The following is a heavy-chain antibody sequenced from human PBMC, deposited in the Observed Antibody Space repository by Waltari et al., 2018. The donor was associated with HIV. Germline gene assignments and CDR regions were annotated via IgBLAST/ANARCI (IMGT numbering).Heavy chain of an antibody. D-gene: IGHD4-17*01. CDR2: INNSGSI. Sequence: QVELPQGGEGLLKPSETLSLSCAASGGSFSPYSWSWIRQPPGKGLGWMGEINNSGSINFKPSLKSRLNISLDASKKQSSLHLTSVTAADTALYYCATRGDYGDLPKYFDLWGRGTLVTVSS. J-gene: IGHJ2*01. V-gene: IGHV4-34*02. CDR3: ATRGDYGDLPKYFDL. CDR1: GGSFSPYS.